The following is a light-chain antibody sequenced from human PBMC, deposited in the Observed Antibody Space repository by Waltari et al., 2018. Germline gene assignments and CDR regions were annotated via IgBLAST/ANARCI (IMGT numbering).Light chain of an antibody. CDR1: SSYVGSYNS. Sequence: QSALTQPASVSGSPGQSITISCTGTSSYVGSYNSVSWYQQHPGKGPKLILYEVNKRPSSGYNGVSGSKSGNTASLTIAGLQTEDEAAYYCSSYTGRVYVFGTGTKVTVL. V-gene: IGLV2-14*02. J-gene: IGLJ1*01. CDR2: EVN. CDR3: SSYTGRVYV.